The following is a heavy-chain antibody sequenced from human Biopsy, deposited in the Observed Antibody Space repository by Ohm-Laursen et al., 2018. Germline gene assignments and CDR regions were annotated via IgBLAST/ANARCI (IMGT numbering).Heavy chain of an antibody. CDR2: IYLDGNT. CDR3: VRGRAY. V-gene: IGHV3-53*01. J-gene: IGHJ4*02. Sequence: SLRLSCAASGFSVSDNYMSWVRQAPGKGLEWVSIIYLDGNTYYTDSVKGRFTISRDNSKNALYLQMNSLRPADTAKYYCVRGRAYWGQGTLVTVSP. CDR1: GFSVSDNY.